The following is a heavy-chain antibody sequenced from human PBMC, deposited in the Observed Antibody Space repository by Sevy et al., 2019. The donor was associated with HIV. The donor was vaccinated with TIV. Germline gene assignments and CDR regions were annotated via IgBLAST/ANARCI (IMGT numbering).Heavy chain of an antibody. Sequence: GGSLRLSCAASGFTFSSYWMSWVRQAPGKGLEWVANIKQDGGEKYYVDSVKGRFTISRDNAENSLYLQMNSLRAEDTAVYYCARGYSNLRGYSYGTYYFDYWGQGTLVTVSS. CDR3: ARGYSNLRGYSYGTYYFDY. J-gene: IGHJ4*02. V-gene: IGHV3-7*04. CDR2: IKQDGGEK. CDR1: GFTFSSYW. D-gene: IGHD5-18*01.